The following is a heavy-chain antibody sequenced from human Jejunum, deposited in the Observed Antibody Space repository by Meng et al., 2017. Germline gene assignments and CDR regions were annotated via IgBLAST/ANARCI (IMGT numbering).Heavy chain of an antibody. CDR3: ARHPRVKSSGNYRFDL. Sequence: SETLPLTCDISGDSINNFYWSWIRQPPGKGLEWIAYFYNIGDTNSNPSLKSRVTISLDTSKNQFSLKLNSVSAADTAVYFCARHPRVKSSGNYRFDLWGQGTLVTVSS. D-gene: IGHD1-1*01. V-gene: IGHV4-59*08. CDR1: GDSINNFY. J-gene: IGHJ5*02. CDR2: FYNIGDT.